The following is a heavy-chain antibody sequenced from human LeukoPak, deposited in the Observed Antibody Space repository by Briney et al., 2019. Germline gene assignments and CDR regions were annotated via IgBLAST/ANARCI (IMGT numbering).Heavy chain of an antibody. CDR2: INSDGSST. J-gene: IGHJ4*02. Sequence: GGSLRLLCAASGFTFSNYWMHWVRQAPGKGLVWVSRINSDGSSTTYADSVKGRFTICRDNAKNTLYLQMNSLRVEDTAIYYCARGGSCSGGNCKYTRKEIDYWGQGTLVTVSS. CDR1: GFTFSNYW. CDR3: ARGGSCSGGNCKYTRKEIDY. D-gene: IGHD2-15*01. V-gene: IGHV3-74*01.